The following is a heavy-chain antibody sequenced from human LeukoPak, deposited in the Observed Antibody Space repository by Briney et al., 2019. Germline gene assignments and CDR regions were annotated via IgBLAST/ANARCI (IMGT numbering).Heavy chain of an antibody. CDR2: INPSGGGT. CDR1: GYRFTNYY. D-gene: IGHD3-22*01. Sequence: GASVKVSCKAYGYRFTNYYMHWVRQAPGQGLERMGIINPSGGGTSYSQNFQGRVTMTRDTSTSSVYMELSSLRSEDTAVYYCARGNYYDSSGYWSDNYYYGMDVWGQGTTVTVSS. V-gene: IGHV1-46*01. J-gene: IGHJ6*02. CDR3: ARGNYYDSSGYWSDNYYYGMDV.